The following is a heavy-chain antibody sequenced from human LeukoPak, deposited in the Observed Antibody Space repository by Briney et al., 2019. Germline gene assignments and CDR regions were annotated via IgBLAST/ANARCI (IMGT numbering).Heavy chain of an antibody. Sequence: GASVKVSCKASGYTFTAYYMHWVRQAPGQGLEWMGWINPKSGGTNYPQKFQGRVTMTRDTSISTAYMELSRLRSDDTAVYYCARGIYGRNSPLVDYWGQGTLVTVSS. CDR2: INPKSGGT. D-gene: IGHD4-23*01. V-gene: IGHV1-2*02. CDR3: ARGIYGRNSPLVDY. J-gene: IGHJ4*02. CDR1: GYTFTAYY.